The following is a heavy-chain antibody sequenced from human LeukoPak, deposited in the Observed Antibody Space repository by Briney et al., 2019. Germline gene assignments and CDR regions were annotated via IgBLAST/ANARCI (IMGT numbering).Heavy chain of an antibody. J-gene: IGHJ6*02. V-gene: IGHV1-18*01. D-gene: IGHD3-9*01. CDR1: GYTFTSYG. CDR3: ARDPRPAYYDILTGYLTTQYYYYYYGMDV. CDR2: ISAYNGNT. Sequence: ASVKVSCKASGYTFTSYGISWVRQAPGQGLEWMGWISAYNGNTNYAQKLQGRVTMTTDTSMSTAYMELRSLRSDDTAVYYCARDPRPAYYDILTGYLTTQYYYYYYGMDVWGQGTTVTVSS.